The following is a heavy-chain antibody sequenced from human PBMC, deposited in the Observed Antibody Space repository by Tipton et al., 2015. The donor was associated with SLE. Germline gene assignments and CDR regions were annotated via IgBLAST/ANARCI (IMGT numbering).Heavy chain of an antibody. D-gene: IGHD3-3*01. J-gene: IGHJ4*02. Sequence: TLSLTCTVSGYSISSGYYWGWIRQPPGKGLEWIGSIYHSGSTYYNPSLKSRVTISVDTSKNQFSLKLSSVTAADTAVYYCARFRYYDLLYYFDYWGQGTLVTVSS. CDR1: GYSISSGYY. CDR3: ARFRYYDLLYYFDY. V-gene: IGHV4-38-2*02. CDR2: IYHSGST.